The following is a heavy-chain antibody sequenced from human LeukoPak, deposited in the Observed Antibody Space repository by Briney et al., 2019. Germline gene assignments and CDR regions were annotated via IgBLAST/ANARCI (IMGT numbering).Heavy chain of an antibody. CDR2: IYPGDSDT. CDR1: GYSFTSYW. CDR3: ARRIYSSSWYSVDYFDY. D-gene: IGHD6-13*01. Sequence: GESLKISCKGSGYSFTSYWIGWVRQMPGKGLEWMGIIYPGDSDTRYSPSFQGQVTISADKSISTAYLQWSSLKASDTAMYYCARRIYSSSWYSVDYFDYWGQGTPVTVSS. J-gene: IGHJ4*02. V-gene: IGHV5-51*01.